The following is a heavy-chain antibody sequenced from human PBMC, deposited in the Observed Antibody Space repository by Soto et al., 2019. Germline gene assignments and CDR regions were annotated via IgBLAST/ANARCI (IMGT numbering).Heavy chain of an antibody. Sequence: ASVKVACKSSGYTFTSYGISWVRQAPGQGLEWMGWISAYNGNTNYAQKLQGRVTMTTDTSTSTAYMELRSLRSDDTAVYYCARDENDYVWGSYPLYYFDYWGQGTLVTVSS. J-gene: IGHJ4*02. CDR1: GYTFTSYG. D-gene: IGHD3-16*02. V-gene: IGHV1-18*01. CDR2: ISAYNGNT. CDR3: ARDENDYVWGSYPLYYFDY.